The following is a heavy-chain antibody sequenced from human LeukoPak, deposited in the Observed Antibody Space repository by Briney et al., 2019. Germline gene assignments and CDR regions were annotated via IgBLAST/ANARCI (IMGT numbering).Heavy chain of an antibody. Sequence: GGSLRLSCAASGFTFSSYWMSWVRQAPGKGLEWVANIKQDGSEKYYVDSVKGRFTISRDNAKNSLYLQMNSLRAEDTAAYYCMTTVTTLLFKDAFDIWGQGTMVTVSS. CDR2: IKQDGSEK. CDR1: GFTFSSYW. D-gene: IGHD4-17*01. CDR3: MTTVTTLLFKDAFDI. J-gene: IGHJ3*02. V-gene: IGHV3-7*01.